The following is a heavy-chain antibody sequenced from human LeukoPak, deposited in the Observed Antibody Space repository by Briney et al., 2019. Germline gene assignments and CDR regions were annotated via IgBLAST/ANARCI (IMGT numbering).Heavy chain of an antibody. V-gene: IGHV1-8*03. CDR1: GYTFTKYY. J-gene: IGHJ5*02. CDR3: ARGLYDFWSGYYTRAGFDP. CDR2: MNPNSGNT. D-gene: IGHD3-3*01. Sequence: ASVKVSCKASGYTFTKYYFHWVRQAPGQGLEWMGWMNPNSGNTGYAQKFQGRVTITRNTSISTAYMELSSLRSEDTAVYYCARGLYDFWSGYYTRAGFDPWGQGTLVTVSS.